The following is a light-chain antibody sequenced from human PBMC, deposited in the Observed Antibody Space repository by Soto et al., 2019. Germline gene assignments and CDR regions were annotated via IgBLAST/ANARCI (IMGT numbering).Light chain of an antibody. CDR3: SSYAGSYTLV. CDR1: SNDVGGYNF. J-gene: IGLJ2*01. CDR2: DVS. V-gene: IGLV2-11*01. Sequence: QSALTQPRSVSGSPGQSVTISCTGTSNDVGGYNFVSWYQQHPGKVPKLFIYDVSRRPSGVPDRFSGSKSGNTASLTISGLQAADEADDYCSSYAGSYTLVFGGGTKLTVL.